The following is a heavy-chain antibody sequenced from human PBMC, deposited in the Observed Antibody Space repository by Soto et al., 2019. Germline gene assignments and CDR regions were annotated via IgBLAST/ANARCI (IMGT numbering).Heavy chain of an antibody. CDR1: GGSISSYY. D-gene: IGHD3-3*01. Sequence: SETLSLTCTVSGGSISSYYWSWIRQPPGKGLEWIGYIYYSGSTNYNPSLKSRVTISVDTSKNQFSLKLSSVTAADTAVYYCARAAWFNTIFGVVASQPQYYYYYMDVWGKGTTVTVSS. CDR3: ARAAWFNTIFGVVASQPQYYYYYMDV. V-gene: IGHV4-59*01. J-gene: IGHJ6*03. CDR2: IYYSGST.